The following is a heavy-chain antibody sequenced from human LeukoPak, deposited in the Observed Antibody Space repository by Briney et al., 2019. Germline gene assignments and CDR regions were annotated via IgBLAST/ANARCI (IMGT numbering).Heavy chain of an antibody. CDR3: AKEDPGEYYYDSSGYGGSFGAQH. CDR1: GYTFTSDY. J-gene: IGHJ1*01. D-gene: IGHD3-22*01. Sequence: ASVKVSCKASGYTFTSDYMHWVRQAPGQGLEWMGIINPSGGSTSYAQKFQGRVTMTRDTSTSTVYMELSSLRSEDTAVYYCAKEDPGEYYYDSSGYGGSFGAQHWGQGTLVTVSS. V-gene: IGHV1-46*01. CDR2: INPSGGST.